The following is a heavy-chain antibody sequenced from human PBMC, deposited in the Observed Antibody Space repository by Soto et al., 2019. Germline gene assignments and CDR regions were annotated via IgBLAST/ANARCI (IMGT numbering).Heavy chain of an antibody. CDR3: ASLEMATLLDYGMDV. D-gene: IGHD5-12*01. J-gene: IGHJ6*02. CDR2: ISSSSSYI. V-gene: IGHV3-21*01. Sequence: EVQLVESGGGLVKPGGSLRLSCAASGFTFSSYSMNWVRQAPGKGLEWVSSISSSSSYIYYADSVKGRFTISRDNAKNSLYLQMNSLRAEDTAVYYCASLEMATLLDYGMDVWGQGTTVTVSS. CDR1: GFTFSSYS.